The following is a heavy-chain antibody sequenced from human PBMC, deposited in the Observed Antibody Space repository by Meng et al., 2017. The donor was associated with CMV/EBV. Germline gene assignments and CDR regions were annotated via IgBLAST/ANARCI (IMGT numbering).Heavy chain of an antibody. CDR2: ISVYNGHT. Sequence: QVKWVRSGVEGKKPGASVKVSRKASGYTFTGYGISWVRQAPGQGLEWMGWISVYNGHTNFAQNLQGRVTMTTDTSTSTAYVELRSLRSDDTAIYYCARGVPLGIIYSFDYWGQGTLVTVSS. D-gene: IGHD2-21*01. CDR1: GYTFTGYG. CDR3: ARGVPLGIIYSFDY. J-gene: IGHJ4*01. V-gene: IGHV1-18*01.